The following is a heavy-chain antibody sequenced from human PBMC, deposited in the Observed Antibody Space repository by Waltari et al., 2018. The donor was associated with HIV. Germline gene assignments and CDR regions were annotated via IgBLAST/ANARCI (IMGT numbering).Heavy chain of an antibody. V-gene: IGHV1-18*01. CDR1: GYTSPTSG. CDR2: ISGYNGDT. Sequence: QVHLVQSGAEMRKPGASVTVSCKASGYTSPTSGLTWVRQAPGQGLEWMGWISGYNGDTKYAQKVRGRVTITTDTSTSTAYLEMGSLRFDDTAVYYCARDHYYGSSGYYSDYWGQGTLVTVSS. CDR3: ARDHYYGSSGYYSDY. J-gene: IGHJ4*02. D-gene: IGHD3-22*01.